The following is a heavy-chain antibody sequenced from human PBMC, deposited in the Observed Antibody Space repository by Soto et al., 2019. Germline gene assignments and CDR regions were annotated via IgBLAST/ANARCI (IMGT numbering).Heavy chain of an antibody. Sequence: SETLSLTCNVSGGSISDFYWSWIRQSPGKRLEWIGYLYYTGSTNYNPALKSRVTISLDTSKNQFSLKLRSVTAADAAVYYCARGGGYDFRSSQAPPIDVWGQGTTVTVSS. V-gene: IGHV4-59*01. D-gene: IGHD3-3*01. CDR2: LYYTGST. CDR3: ARGGGYDFRSSQAPPIDV. J-gene: IGHJ6*02. CDR1: GGSISDFY.